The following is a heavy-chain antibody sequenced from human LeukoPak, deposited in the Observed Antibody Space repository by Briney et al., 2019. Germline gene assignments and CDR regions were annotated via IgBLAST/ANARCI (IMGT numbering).Heavy chain of an antibody. CDR1: GFTFSSYS. J-gene: IGHJ4*02. V-gene: IGHV3-23*01. Sequence: GGSLRLSCAASGFTFSSYSMTWVRQAPGKGLEWVSSITGSGALTYYADSVKGRFTISKDNAMDTLFLQMNSLRAEDTAVYYCAKEGSYAVDYYFDYWGQGTLVTVSS. CDR2: ITGSGALT. D-gene: IGHD3-16*01. CDR3: AKEGSYAVDYYFDY.